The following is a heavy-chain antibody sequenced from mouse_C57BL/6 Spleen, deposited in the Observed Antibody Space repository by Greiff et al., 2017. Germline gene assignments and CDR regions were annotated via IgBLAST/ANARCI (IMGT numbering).Heavy chain of an antibody. D-gene: IGHD4-1*01. V-gene: IGHV5-17*01. CDR3: ARGLNWPLWYFDV. CDR2: ISSGSSTI. CDR1: GFTFSDYG. J-gene: IGHJ1*03. Sequence: EVQLVESGGGLVKPGGSLKLSCAASGFTFSDYGMHWVRQAPEKGLEWVAYISSGSSTIYYADTVKGRFTISRDNAKNTLFLQMTSLRSEDTAMYYCARGLNWPLWYFDVWGTGTTVTVSS.